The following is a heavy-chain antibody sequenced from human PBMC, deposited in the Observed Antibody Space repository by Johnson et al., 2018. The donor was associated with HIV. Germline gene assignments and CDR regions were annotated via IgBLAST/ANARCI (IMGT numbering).Heavy chain of an antibody. J-gene: IGHJ3*01. V-gene: IGHV3-20*04. CDR2: INLNGGSK. D-gene: IGHD3-16*02. CDR3: ARVITVGGVIDSDDAFDV. CDR1: GFTFDDYG. Sequence: VQLMESGGGVVRPGESLRLSCAASGFTFDDYGMSWVRQAPGKGLEWVSGINLNGGSKNYADSVQGRFAISRDNAKNSLYLQMNSLRAEDTALYYCARVITVGGVIDSDDAFDVWGHGTMVTVSS.